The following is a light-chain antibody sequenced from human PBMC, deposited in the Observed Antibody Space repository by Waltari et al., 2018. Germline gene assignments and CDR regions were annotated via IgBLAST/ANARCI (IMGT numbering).Light chain of an antibody. CDR3: MQALDTPIT. V-gene: IGKV2-28*01. J-gene: IGKJ5*01. CDR1: QTLLHSNRNNY. Sequence: EIVMTQSPLSLPVSAGEQAAIPCRPSQTLLHSNRNNYLDWYVQNPGQSPQLLIYLVSDRASGVPARFSGSGSGTDFTLKISRVEAEDVGVYYCMQALDTPITFGQGTRLEIK. CDR2: LVS.